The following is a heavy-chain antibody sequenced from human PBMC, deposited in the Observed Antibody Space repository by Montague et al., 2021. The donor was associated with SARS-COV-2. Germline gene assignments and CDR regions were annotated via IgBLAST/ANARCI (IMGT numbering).Heavy chain of an antibody. J-gene: IGHJ4*02. V-gene: IGHV3-30-3*01. D-gene: IGHD2-2*03. Sequence: SLRLSCAASGFDFSSYPMHWVRQAPGKGLELVAVISYDGSNQYYVDSVKGRFTISRDNSKNTVFLQMNSLRADDTAVYYCVGALDIVVVAATMGFEHWGQGTLVTVSA. CDR3: VGALDIVVVAATMGFEH. CDR1: GFDFSSYP. CDR2: ISYDGSNQ.